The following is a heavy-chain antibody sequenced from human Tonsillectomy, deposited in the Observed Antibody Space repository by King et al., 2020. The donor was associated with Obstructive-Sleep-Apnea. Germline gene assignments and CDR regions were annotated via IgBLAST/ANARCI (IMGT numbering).Heavy chain of an antibody. D-gene: IGHD3-9*01. Sequence: DVQLVESGGGLVQPGGSLRLSCAGAGFTFRNYAMSWVRQAPGKGLELVSGISGSGGITYYANSVKGRFTISRDNSKNTLYLQMTSLRAEDTAVYYCAKDSMDYDSLTGPVDYWGQGTLVTVSS. V-gene: IGHV3-23*04. J-gene: IGHJ4*02. CDR3: AKDSMDYDSLTGPVDY. CDR2: ISGSGGIT. CDR1: GFTFRNYA.